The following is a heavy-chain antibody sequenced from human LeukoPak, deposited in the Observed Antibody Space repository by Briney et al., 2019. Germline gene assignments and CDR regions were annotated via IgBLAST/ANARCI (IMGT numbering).Heavy chain of an antibody. CDR2: ISYDGGNK. CDR3: AKDQGGSSTLYMDV. J-gene: IGHJ6*03. V-gene: IGHV3-30*18. D-gene: IGHD2-2*01. Sequence: GTSLRLSCAASGFIFRRHGMHWVRQAPGNGLEGVAFISYDGGNKYYGEVVKGRYTISRDNSKNTVVLQMNSLRPEDTAVYHCAKDQGGSSTLYMDVWGQGTTVIVSS. CDR1: GFIFRRHG.